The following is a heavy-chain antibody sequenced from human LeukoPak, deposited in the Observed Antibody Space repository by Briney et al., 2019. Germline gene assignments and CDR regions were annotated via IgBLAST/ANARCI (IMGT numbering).Heavy chain of an antibody. D-gene: IGHD1-1*01. CDR2: ISSSGSTI. J-gene: IGHJ4*02. CDR3: ARDQGRRGVDYFDY. V-gene: IGHV3-48*03. Sequence: PGGSLRLSCAASGFTFSSYEMNWARQAPGKGLEWVSYISSSGSTIYYADSVKGRFTISRDNAKNSLYLQMNSLRAEDTAVYYCARDQGRRGVDYFDYWGQGTLVTVSS. CDR1: GFTFSSYE.